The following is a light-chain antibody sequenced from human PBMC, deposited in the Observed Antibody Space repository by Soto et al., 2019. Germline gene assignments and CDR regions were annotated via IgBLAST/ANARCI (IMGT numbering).Light chain of an antibody. Sequence: DIQMTQSPSTLSASVGDRVTITCRASQGISSYLAWYQQKPGKAPNLLIYPASTLHTGVPSRFSGSGSGTEFSLTISSLQPEDFATYFCQQLYTYPLTFGGGTKVDI. V-gene: IGKV1-9*01. J-gene: IGKJ4*01. CDR1: QGISSY. CDR2: PAS. CDR3: QQLYTYPLT.